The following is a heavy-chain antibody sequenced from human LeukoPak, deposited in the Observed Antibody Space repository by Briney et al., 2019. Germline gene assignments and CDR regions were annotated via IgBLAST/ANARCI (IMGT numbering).Heavy chain of an antibody. CDR3: ARAYCSSTSCPYGMDV. J-gene: IGHJ6*02. CDR2: VSHDGTKK. Sequence: GGSLRLSCTASGFTFVTYAMHWVRRAPGKGLEWVAVVSHDGTKKYYADSVKGRFSISRDNSKKTLHLQMNSLRAEDTAVYYCARAYCSSTSCPYGMDVWGQGTTVTVSS. D-gene: IGHD2-2*01. CDR1: GFTFVTYA. V-gene: IGHV3-30-3*01.